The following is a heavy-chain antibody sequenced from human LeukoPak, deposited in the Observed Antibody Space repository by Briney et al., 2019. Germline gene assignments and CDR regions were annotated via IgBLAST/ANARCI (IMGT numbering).Heavy chain of an antibody. J-gene: IGHJ3*02. Sequence: GRSLRLSCSVSGSTLSTTSTDWVRQAPGKGRGWVSSIMISSRYIYYALSVKARSTTSRDNATNSLCLRMNSRRTEQTSVYYSARDGLHLGLGFFDIWGQGTMVTVSS. CDR1: GSTLSTTS. CDR2: IMISSRYI. V-gene: IGHV3-21*01. D-gene: IGHD3-16*01. CDR3: ARDGLHLGLGFFDI.